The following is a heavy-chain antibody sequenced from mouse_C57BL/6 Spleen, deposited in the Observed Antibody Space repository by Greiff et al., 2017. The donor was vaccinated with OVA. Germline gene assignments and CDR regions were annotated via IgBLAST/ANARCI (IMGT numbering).Heavy chain of an antibody. CDR3: AREGGEVDY. J-gene: IGHJ2*01. CDR2: ISYDGSN. Sequence: DVQLQESGPGLVKPSQSLSLTCSVTGYSITSGYYWNWIRQFPGNKLEWMGYISYDGSNNYNPSLKNRISITRDTSKNQFFLKLNSVTTEDTATYYCAREGGEVDYWGQGTTLTVSS. V-gene: IGHV3-6*01. CDR1: GYSITSGYY.